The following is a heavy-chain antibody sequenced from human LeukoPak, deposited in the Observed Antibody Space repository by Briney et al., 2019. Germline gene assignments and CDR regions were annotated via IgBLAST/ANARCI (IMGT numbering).Heavy chain of an antibody. Sequence: GESLKISCKGSGYGFTSCWIGWVRQMPGKGLGWMGIIYPDDYDTRYSPSFEGQVIISVDKSISTAYLQWSSLKASDTATYYCARHGHCTNGVCYSNYYYYMDVWGKGTTVTVSS. CDR1: GYGFTSCW. CDR3: ARHGHCTNGVCYSNYYYYMDV. D-gene: IGHD2-8*01. J-gene: IGHJ6*03. V-gene: IGHV5-51*01. CDR2: IYPDDYDT.